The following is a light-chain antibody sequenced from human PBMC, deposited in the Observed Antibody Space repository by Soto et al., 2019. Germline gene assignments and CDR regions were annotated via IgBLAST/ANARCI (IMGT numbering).Light chain of an antibody. Sequence: DIQMTQSPSSLSASVGDRVTITCRASQGISNNLAWYPQQPGKVPKLLIYVSSTLHSGVPSRFSGSGSGPGFTPTITGLQPDDVATYYCQDDNSAPWTLGKGTTVEIK. CDR2: VSS. J-gene: IGKJ1*01. CDR3: QDDNSAPWT. CDR1: QGISNN. V-gene: IGKV1-27*01.